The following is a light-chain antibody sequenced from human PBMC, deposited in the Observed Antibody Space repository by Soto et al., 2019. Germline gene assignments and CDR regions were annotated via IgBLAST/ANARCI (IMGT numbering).Light chain of an antibody. CDR1: HTISTD. Sequence: EVVMTQSPATVSVSPGEGVTLSCRASHTISTDLACYQHKPGQAPRLLIYGASTRATGVPARFSGGGSGTECTRPISSLQSEDFAFYYCQQNNKWPPVTFGGGTKVEIK. CDR3: QQNNKWPPVT. J-gene: IGKJ4*01. V-gene: IGKV3-15*01. CDR2: GAS.